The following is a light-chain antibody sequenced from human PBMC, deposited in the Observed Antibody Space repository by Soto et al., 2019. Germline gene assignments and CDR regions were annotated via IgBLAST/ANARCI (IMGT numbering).Light chain of an antibody. V-gene: IGLV1-51*01. CDR3: SSYTGSSTLV. Sequence: QSVLTQPPSVSAAPGQKVTISCSGSSSNIGGNSVSWYQQLPGTAPKLLIYDDNKRPSGIPDRFSGSKSGTSATLGITGFQTGDEADYYCSSYTGSSTLVFGTGIKVTVL. CDR2: DDN. CDR1: SSNIGGNS. J-gene: IGLJ1*01.